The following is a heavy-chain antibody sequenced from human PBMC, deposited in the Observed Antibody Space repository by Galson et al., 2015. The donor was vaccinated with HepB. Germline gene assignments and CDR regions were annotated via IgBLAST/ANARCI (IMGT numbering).Heavy chain of an antibody. J-gene: IGHJ2*01. CDR1: GFTFSSYA. Sequence: SLRLSCAASGFTFSSYAMHWVRQAPGKGLEWVAVISYDGSNKYYADSVKGRFTISRDNSKNTLYLQMNSLRAEDTAVYYCARVSVGGRKNWYFDLWGRGTLVTVSS. V-gene: IGHV3-30*04. CDR3: ARVSVGGRKNWYFDL. D-gene: IGHD1-26*01. CDR2: ISYDGSNK.